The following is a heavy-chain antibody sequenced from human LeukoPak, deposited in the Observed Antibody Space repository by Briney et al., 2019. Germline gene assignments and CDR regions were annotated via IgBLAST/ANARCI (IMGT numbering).Heavy chain of an antibody. J-gene: IGHJ4*02. V-gene: IGHV3-23*01. CDR3: AKVDTAMPGDYFDY. D-gene: IGHD5-18*01. Sequence: TGGSLRLSCAASGFTFSSYAMSWVRQAPGKGLEWVSAISGSGGSTYYADPVKGRFTISRDNSKNTLYLQMNSLRAEDTAVYYCAKVDTAMPGDYFDYWGQGTLVTVSS. CDR1: GFTFSSYA. CDR2: ISGSGGST.